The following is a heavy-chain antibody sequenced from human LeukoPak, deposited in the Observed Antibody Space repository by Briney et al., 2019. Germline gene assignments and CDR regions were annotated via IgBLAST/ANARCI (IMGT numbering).Heavy chain of an antibody. Sequence: PGGSLRLSCVGSGFSVSDNYMTWVRQAPGKGPEWVSVTYSGGTTYYADSVEGRFTISRDSAKNTLYLQMKNLRSEDTAIYYCAKEGGLGYCCTTSCAFAHWGRGTLVTVSS. CDR3: AKEGGLGYCCTTSCAFAH. V-gene: IGHV3-53*01. CDR1: GFSVSDNY. D-gene: IGHD2-2*01. CDR2: TYSGGTT. J-gene: IGHJ4*02.